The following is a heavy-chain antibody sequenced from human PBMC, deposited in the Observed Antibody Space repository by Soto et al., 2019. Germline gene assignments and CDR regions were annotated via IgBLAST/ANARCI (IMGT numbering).Heavy chain of an antibody. V-gene: IGHV1-18*04. J-gene: IGHJ5*01. Sequence: AVQVSCTASVYTFTSYGISWVRRAPGQGIDWMGWISAYNGNTKYAQDLQGRVTMTTDTSTSTAYMELSSLGSDDTAVYYCTKAAKPRDHGKASVSRVDTRGQ. D-gene: IGHD1-26*01. CDR2: ISAYNGNT. CDR3: TKAAKPRDHGKASVSRVDT. CDR1: VYTFTSYG.